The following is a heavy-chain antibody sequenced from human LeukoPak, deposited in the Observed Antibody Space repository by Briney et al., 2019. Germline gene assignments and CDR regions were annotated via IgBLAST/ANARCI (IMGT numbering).Heavy chain of an antibody. CDR2: IIPIFGTA. Sequence: SVKVSCKASGGTFSSYAISWVRQAPGQGLEWMGEIIPIFGTANYAQKFQGRVTITADESTSTAYMELSSLRSEDTAVYYCARVRIKDDYGDYYDAFDIWGQGTMVTVSS. V-gene: IGHV1-69*13. CDR1: GGTFSSYA. CDR3: ARVRIKDDYGDYYDAFDI. J-gene: IGHJ3*02. D-gene: IGHD4-17*01.